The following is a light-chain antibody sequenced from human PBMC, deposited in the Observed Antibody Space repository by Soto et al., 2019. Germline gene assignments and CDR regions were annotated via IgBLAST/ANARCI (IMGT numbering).Light chain of an antibody. CDR1: QTIGTW. CDR3: QQYNSYPGT. CDR2: KAS. Sequence: DIQMTQSPSTLSASVGDTVTITCRASQTIGTWLAWYQQKPGKAPKLLIYKASSLESGVPSRFSGSGSGTEFTLTISSLQPDDFATYYCQQYNSYPGTFGQGTKVDIK. J-gene: IGKJ1*01. V-gene: IGKV1-5*03.